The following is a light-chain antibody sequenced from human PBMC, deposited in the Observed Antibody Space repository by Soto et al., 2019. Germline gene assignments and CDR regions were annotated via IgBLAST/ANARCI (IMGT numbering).Light chain of an antibody. Sequence: DIQMTQSPSTLSASLGDRGTITCRASQTVNAWLAWYQHKPGKAPKRLIYDASILESVVPARFSGSESGTEFILTASSLQPDDVGPSYCQQYNTHSGTFGPGTKAE. CDR1: QTVNAW. CDR3: QQYNTHSGT. CDR2: DAS. J-gene: IGKJ1*01. V-gene: IGKV1-5*01.